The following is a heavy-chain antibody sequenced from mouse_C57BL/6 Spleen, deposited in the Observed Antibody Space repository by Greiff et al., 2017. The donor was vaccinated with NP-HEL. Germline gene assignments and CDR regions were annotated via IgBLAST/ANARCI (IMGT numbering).Heavy chain of an antibody. Sequence: EVQLVESGGGLVQPGGSMKLPCDASGFTFSDAWMDWVRQSPEKGLEWVAEIRNKDNIHATYYAESVKGRFTISRDDSKSSVYLQMNSLRAEDTGIYYCTRNYGARFAYWGQGTLVTVSA. CDR2: IRNKDNIHAT. CDR3: TRNYGARFAY. D-gene: IGHD1-2*01. J-gene: IGHJ3*01. CDR1: GFTFSDAW. V-gene: IGHV6-6*01.